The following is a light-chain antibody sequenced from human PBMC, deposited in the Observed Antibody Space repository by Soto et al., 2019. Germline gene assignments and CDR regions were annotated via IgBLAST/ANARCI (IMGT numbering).Light chain of an antibody. CDR3: AAWDDSLSGPV. CDR1: SSNIGSNT. V-gene: IGLV1-44*01. J-gene: IGLJ3*02. CDR2: NND. Sequence: QSVLTQPPSASGTPGQSVTISCSGSSSNIGSNTVNWYQQLSGAAPKLLIHNNDQRPSGVPDRFSGSKSVTSASLAISGLQSADEADYYCAAWDDSLSGPVFGGGTKLTVL.